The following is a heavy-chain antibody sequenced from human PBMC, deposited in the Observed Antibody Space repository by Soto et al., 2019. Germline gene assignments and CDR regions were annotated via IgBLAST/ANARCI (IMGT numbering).Heavy chain of an antibody. CDR2: TYYRSKWYN. Sequence: QSQTLSLTCAISGDSVSSNSAAWNWIRQSPSRGLEWLGRTYYRSKWYNEYAVSVKSRITINPDTSKNQFPLQLNSVTPEDTAVYYCARGARGSNLELMLNWFDPWGQGTLVTVSS. CDR3: ARGARGSNLELMLNWFDP. J-gene: IGHJ5*02. D-gene: IGHD3-10*01. V-gene: IGHV6-1*01. CDR1: GDSVSSNSAA.